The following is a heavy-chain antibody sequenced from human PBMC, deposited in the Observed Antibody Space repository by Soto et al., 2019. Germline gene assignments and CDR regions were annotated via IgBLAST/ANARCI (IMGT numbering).Heavy chain of an antibody. J-gene: IGHJ3*02. Sequence: ASVKVSCKASGYTFTSYDINWVRQATGQGLEWMGWMNPNSGNTGYAQKFQGRVTMTRNTSISTAYMELSSLRSEDTAVYYCARFGGGIAAAGDAFDIWGQGTMVTVSS. CDR1: GYTFTSYD. CDR2: MNPNSGNT. CDR3: ARFGGGIAAAGDAFDI. V-gene: IGHV1-8*01. D-gene: IGHD6-13*01.